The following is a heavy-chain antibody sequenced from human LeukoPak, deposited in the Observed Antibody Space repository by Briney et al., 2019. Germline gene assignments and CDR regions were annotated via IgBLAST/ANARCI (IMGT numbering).Heavy chain of an antibody. J-gene: IGHJ5*02. V-gene: IGHV4-39*01. CDR3: ASLGYCSGGSCYGNWFDP. D-gene: IGHD2-15*01. CDR1: GGSISSSSYY. Sequence: PSETLSLTCTVSGGSISSSSYYWGWIRQPPGKGLEWIGSIYYSGSTYYNPSLKSRVTISVDTSKNQFSLKLSSVTAADTAVYYCASLGYCSGGSCYGNWFDPWGQGTLVTVSS. CDR2: IYYSGST.